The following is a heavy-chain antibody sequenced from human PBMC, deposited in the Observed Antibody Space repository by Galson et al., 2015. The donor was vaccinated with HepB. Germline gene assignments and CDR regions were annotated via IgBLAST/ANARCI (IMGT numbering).Heavy chain of an antibody. CDR3: AKDHSSGWHTVSGAIDY. Sequence: SLRLSCAASGFTVNSKYMSWVRQAPGKGLEWVSVISTGGTTYYADSVKGRFTISRDISNNALFLQMNSLRAEDTALYYCAKDHSSGWHTVSGAIDYWGQGTLVTVSS. CDR1: GFTVNSKY. J-gene: IGHJ4*02. CDR2: ISTGGTT. D-gene: IGHD6-19*01. V-gene: IGHV3-53*01.